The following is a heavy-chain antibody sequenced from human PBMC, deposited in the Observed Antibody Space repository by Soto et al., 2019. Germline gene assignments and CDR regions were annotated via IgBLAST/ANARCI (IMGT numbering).Heavy chain of an antibody. V-gene: IGHV5-51*01. J-gene: IGHJ5*02. D-gene: IGHD6-19*01. CDR2: IYPGDSDT. CDR1: GYSFTSYW. Sequence: GESLKISCKGSGYSFTSYWIAWVRQMPGKGLECMGIIYPGDSDTRYSPSFDGQVTISADKSINTAYLQWSSLKASDTAMYYCARPFDTSGWYDHWGQGTLVPVS. CDR3: ARPFDTSGWYDH.